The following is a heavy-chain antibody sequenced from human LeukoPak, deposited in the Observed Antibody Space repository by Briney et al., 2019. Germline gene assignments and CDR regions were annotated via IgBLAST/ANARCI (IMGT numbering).Heavy chain of an antibody. Sequence: SGTLSLTCAVSGGSISSGGYSWSWIRQPPGKGLEWIGYIYHSGSTYYNPSLKSRVTISVDRSKNQFSLKLSSVTAADTAVYYCARATEKIYDYWGQGTLVTVSS. CDR2: IYHSGST. CDR3: ARATEKIYDY. J-gene: IGHJ4*02. D-gene: IGHD4-11*01. CDR1: GGSISSGGYS. V-gene: IGHV4-30-2*01.